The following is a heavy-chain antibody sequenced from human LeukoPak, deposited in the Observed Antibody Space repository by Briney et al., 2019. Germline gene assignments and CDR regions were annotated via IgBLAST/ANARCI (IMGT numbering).Heavy chain of an antibody. J-gene: IGHJ4*02. V-gene: IGHV4-39*01. Sequence: SETLSLTCTVSGGSISSSSYCWGWIRQPPGKGLEWIGSIYYSGSTYYNPSLKSRVTISVDTSKNQFSLKLSSVTAADTAVYYCARHGYCSSTSCYFDYWRQGTLVTVSS. D-gene: IGHD2-2*03. CDR2: IYYSGST. CDR3: ARHGYCSSTSCYFDY. CDR1: GGSISSSSYC.